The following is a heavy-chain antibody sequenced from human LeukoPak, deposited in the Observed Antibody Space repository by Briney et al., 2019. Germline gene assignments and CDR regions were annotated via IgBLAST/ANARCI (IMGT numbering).Heavy chain of an antibody. CDR1: GGSISSSY. CDR2: IYYSGST. Sequence: SETLSLTCTVSGGSISSSYWSWIRQPPGKGLEWIGYIYYSGSTYYNPSLKSRVTISVDTSKNQFSLKLSSVTAADTAVYYCARAHGDYEDYWGQGTLVTVSS. V-gene: IGHV4-59*12. J-gene: IGHJ4*02. D-gene: IGHD4-17*01. CDR3: ARAHGDYEDY.